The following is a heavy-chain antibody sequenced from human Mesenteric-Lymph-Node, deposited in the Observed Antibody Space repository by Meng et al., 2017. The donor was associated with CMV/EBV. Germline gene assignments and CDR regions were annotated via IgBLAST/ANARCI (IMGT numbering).Heavy chain of an antibody. D-gene: IGHD1-26*01. CDR2: IIPILGIA. CDR3: AAVVGAGVY. V-gene: IGHV1-69*04. J-gene: IGHJ4*02. Sequence: VACKASGGSCSSYAMRWVRQAHGKGLEWMGRIIPILGIANYAQKFQGRVTITADKSTSTAYMELSSLRSEDTAVYYCAAVVGAGVYWGQGTLVTVSS. CDR1: GGSCSSYA.